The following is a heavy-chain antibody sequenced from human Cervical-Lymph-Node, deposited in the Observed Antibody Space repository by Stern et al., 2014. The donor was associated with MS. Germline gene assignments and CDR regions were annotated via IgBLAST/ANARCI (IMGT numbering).Heavy chain of an antibody. CDR3: GREATMAFDY. CDR2: INTNTGNP. Sequence: QVQLVESGSELKKPGASVKVSCKASGYSFTDYAIHWVRQAPGQGLEWMGWINTNTGNPTYAQGFTGRFVFSLDTSVSTAYLQLNSLETEDTAVYYCGREATMAFDYWGQGTLVTVSS. V-gene: IGHV7-4-1*02. D-gene: IGHD5-12*01. J-gene: IGHJ4*02. CDR1: GYSFTDYA.